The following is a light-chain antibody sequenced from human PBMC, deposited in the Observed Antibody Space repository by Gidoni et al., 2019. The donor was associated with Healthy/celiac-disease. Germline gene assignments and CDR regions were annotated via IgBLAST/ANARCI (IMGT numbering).Light chain of an antibody. CDR1: QSVSSSD. Sequence: EIVLTQSPGTLSLSPGERATLSCRASQSVSSSDLAWYQQKPGQAPRLLIYGASSRATGIPDRFSGSGSGTDFTLTISRLDPEDFAVYYCQQYGSSPITFGPGTKVDIK. J-gene: IGKJ3*01. CDR2: GAS. V-gene: IGKV3-20*01. CDR3: QQYGSSPIT.